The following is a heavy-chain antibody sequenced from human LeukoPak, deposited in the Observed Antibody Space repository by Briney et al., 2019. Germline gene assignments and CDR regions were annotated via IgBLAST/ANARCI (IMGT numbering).Heavy chain of an antibody. CDR1: GDSMTSYY. CDR2: IHTSGTT. V-gene: IGHV4-4*07. Sequence: SETLSLTCTVSGDSMTSYYWSFIRQPAGKGLEWIGRIHTSGTTYYNPSLKSRLTMSVDTSKNQFSLRLTSVTAADTAVYYCARGDFYDGGGRNWFDPWGQGTLVIVSS. D-gene: IGHD3-16*01. CDR3: ARGDFYDGGGRNWFDP. J-gene: IGHJ5*02.